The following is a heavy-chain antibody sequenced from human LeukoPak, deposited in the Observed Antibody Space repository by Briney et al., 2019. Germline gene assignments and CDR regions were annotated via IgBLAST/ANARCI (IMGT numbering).Heavy chain of an antibody. Sequence: SGGSLRLSCAASGFTFSDYCMSWIRQAPGKGLEWVSYISSSGSTVYYADSVKGRFTISRDNAKNSLYLQMNSLRAEDTAVYYCARDRSIPPGIAAVWGQGTLVTVSS. J-gene: IGHJ4*02. D-gene: IGHD6-13*01. V-gene: IGHV3-11*01. CDR3: ARDRSIPPGIAAV. CDR2: ISSSGSTV. CDR1: GFTFSDYC.